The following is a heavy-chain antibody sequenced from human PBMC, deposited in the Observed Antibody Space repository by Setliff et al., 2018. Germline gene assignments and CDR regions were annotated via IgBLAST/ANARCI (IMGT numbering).Heavy chain of an antibody. Sequence: GGSLRLSCAASGFTFSSYAMSWVRQAPGKGLEWVSLISGSGISTYYADSVKGRFTISRDNSKHTLYLQMNSLRAEDTAVYYCAKDFEPRYYDTGYYYYMDVWGKGTTVTVSS. CDR1: GFTFSSYA. D-gene: IGHD3-22*01. J-gene: IGHJ6*03. CDR2: ISGSGIST. CDR3: AKDFEPRYYDTGYYYYMDV. V-gene: IGHV3-23*01.